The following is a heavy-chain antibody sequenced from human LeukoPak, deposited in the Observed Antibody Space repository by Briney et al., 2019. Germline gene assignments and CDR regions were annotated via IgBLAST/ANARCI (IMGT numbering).Heavy chain of an antibody. V-gene: IGHV1-8*01. D-gene: IGHD4-23*01. Sequence: GASVKVSRKASGYTFTSYDINWVRQAAGQGLEWMGWMGPRHGYTGYAQNFQGRITMTRDTSISTAYMELSSLTSDDTAVYYCARGWISGAISEHYFENWGQGTLVTVSS. CDR2: MGPRHGYT. CDR3: ARGWISGAISEHYFEN. CDR1: GYTFTSYD. J-gene: IGHJ4*02.